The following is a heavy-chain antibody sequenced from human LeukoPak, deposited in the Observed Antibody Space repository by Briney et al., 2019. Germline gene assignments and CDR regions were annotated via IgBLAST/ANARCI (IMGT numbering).Heavy chain of an antibody. CDR1: GGSIRSSSYY. V-gene: IGHV4-39*07. CDR2: IYYSGAT. Sequence: PSETLSLTCTVSGGSIRSSSYYWGWIRQPPGKGLEWIGTIYYSGATYYTPSLKSRVTISVDTSKNQFSLKLSSVTAADTAVYYCARCLENYYYDMDVWGQGTTVTVSS. CDR3: ARCLENYYYDMDV. D-gene: IGHD3-3*01. J-gene: IGHJ6*02.